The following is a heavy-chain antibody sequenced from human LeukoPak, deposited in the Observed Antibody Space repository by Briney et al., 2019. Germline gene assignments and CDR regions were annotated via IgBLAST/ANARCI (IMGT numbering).Heavy chain of an antibody. Sequence: GRCLRLSCAASGFTFSSYGMRWVRQAPGKGLEWVAVIWYDGSNKYYADFVKGRFTISRDNSNNTLYLQMNSLRAEDTAVYYCARVKGGSYLLDYWGQGTLVTVSS. CDR1: GFTFSSYG. CDR3: ARVKGGSYLLDY. V-gene: IGHV3-33*01. J-gene: IGHJ4*02. CDR2: IWYDGSNK. D-gene: IGHD1-26*01.